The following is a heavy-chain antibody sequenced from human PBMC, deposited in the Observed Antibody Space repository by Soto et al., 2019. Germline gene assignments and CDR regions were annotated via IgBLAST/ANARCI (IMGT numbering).Heavy chain of an antibody. D-gene: IGHD3-22*01. CDR2: VKSKNDGGTT. CDR1: GFTFGNAW. Sequence: GGSLRLSCAASGFTFGNAWVNWVRQAPGKGLEWVGRVKSKNDGGTTDFAAPVKGRFAISRDDSKNMVYLEMNSLQTEDTAIYYCTTDSYITSIIVRFDYWGHGTLVTVSS. V-gene: IGHV3-15*07. CDR3: TTDSYITSIIVRFDY. J-gene: IGHJ4*01.